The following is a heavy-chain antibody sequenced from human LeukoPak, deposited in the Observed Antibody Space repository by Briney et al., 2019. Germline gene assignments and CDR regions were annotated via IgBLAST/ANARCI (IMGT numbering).Heavy chain of an antibody. Sequence: GGSLRLSCAASGFTFSSYTMLWVRQAPGKGLEWVAIILYDGSNQYHADSVKGRFTISRDNSKNTLYLQMNSLRPEDTAVYYCARQGDRYFDYWGQGTLVTASS. CDR1: GFTFSSYT. CDR2: ILYDGSNQ. J-gene: IGHJ4*02. D-gene: IGHD3-16*01. CDR3: ARQGDRYFDY. V-gene: IGHV3-30*04.